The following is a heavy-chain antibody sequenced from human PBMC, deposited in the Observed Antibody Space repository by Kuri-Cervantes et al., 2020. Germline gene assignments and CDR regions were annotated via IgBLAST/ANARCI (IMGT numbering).Heavy chain of an antibody. CDR3: ARVTMVDYYFDY. V-gene: IGHV4-59*08. Sequence: SETLSLTCTVSGGSISSYYWSWIRQPPGKGLEWIGYIYYSGSTNYNPSLKSRVTISVDTSKNQFSLKLSSVTAADTAMYFCARVTMVDYYFDYWGQGTLVTVSS. J-gene: IGHJ4*02. CDR1: GGSISSYY. D-gene: IGHD3-10*01. CDR2: IYYSGST.